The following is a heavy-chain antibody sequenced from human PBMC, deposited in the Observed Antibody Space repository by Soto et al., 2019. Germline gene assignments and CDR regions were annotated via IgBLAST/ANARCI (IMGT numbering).Heavy chain of an antibody. CDR1: GYSFTSYG. CDR3: ARVDDSSGYSAAWVSDY. Sequence: QVQLVQSGAEVKKPGASVTVSCKASGYSFTSYGISWVRQAPGQGLQWMGWISFYNGDPNYAQKFQGRVTMTTATATRTAYRDLRSLRSDDPAVYYCARVDDSSGYSAAWVSDYWGQGTLVTVSS. J-gene: IGHJ4*02. D-gene: IGHD3-22*01. V-gene: IGHV1-18*01. CDR2: ISFYNGDP.